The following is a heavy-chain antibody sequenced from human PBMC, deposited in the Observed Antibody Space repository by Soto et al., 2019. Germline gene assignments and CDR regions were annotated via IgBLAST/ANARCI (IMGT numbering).Heavy chain of an antibody. D-gene: IGHD4-4*01. V-gene: IGHV1-69*12. Sequence: QVKLVQSGAEVKKPGSSVKVSCKASGGTFSSYAISWMRQAPGQGLEWMGGIIPIFGTANYAQKFQGRVTITADESTSTTYMELSSLRSEDTAVYYCASPPSSNRYYYGMDVWGQGTTVTVSS. J-gene: IGHJ6*02. CDR1: GGTFSSYA. CDR3: ASPPSSNRYYYGMDV. CDR2: IIPIFGTA.